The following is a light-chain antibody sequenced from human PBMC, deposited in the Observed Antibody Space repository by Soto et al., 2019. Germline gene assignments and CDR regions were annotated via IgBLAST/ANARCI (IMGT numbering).Light chain of an antibody. CDR1: QSVGTY. Sequence: EIVLTQSPATLSLSPGERATLSCRASQSVGTYLAWYQQKPGQAPRLLIYDASNRATGIPARFSGSGSGADFTLTISSLEPEDLAVYYCQQRRNWLTFGGGTQVEIK. J-gene: IGKJ4*01. CDR2: DAS. V-gene: IGKV3-11*01. CDR3: QQRRNWLT.